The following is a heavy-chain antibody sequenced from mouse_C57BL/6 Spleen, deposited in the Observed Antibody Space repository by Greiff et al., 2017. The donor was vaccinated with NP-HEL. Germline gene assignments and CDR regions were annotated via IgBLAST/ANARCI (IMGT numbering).Heavy chain of an antibody. J-gene: IGHJ3*01. CDR1: GYTFTSYW. CDR3: ARGITTVVEGFAY. CDR2: IDPSDSET. V-gene: IGHV1-52*01. Sequence: QVQLQQSGAELVRPGSSVKLSCKASGYTFTSYWMHWVKQRPIQGLEWIGNIDPSDSETHYNQKFKDKATLTVDKSSSTAYMQLSSLTSEDSAVYYCARGITTVVEGFAYWGQGTLVTVSA. D-gene: IGHD1-1*01.